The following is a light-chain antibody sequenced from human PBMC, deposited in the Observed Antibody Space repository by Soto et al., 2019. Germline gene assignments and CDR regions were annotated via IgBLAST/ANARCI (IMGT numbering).Light chain of an antibody. CDR3: QQYNSYPYT. CDR1: HIISTW. J-gene: IGKJ2*01. V-gene: IGKV1-5*03. Sequence: DIQMTQSPSTLSASVGDRVTITCRASHIISTWLAWYQQKPGKAPKFLIYKASNLESGVPSRFSGSGSGTEFTLTISSLQPDDFATYYCQQYNSYPYTFGQGTKLEIK. CDR2: KAS.